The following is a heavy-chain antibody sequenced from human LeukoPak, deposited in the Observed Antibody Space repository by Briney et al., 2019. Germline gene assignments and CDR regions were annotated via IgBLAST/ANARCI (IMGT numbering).Heavy chain of an antibody. J-gene: IGHJ5*02. Sequence: SETLSLTCTVSGGSISSYYWSWIRQPAGKGLEWIGRIYTSGSTNYNPSLKSRVTMSVDTSKNQFSLKLSSVTAADTAVYYCARVVSLYCSSTSCYGLDPWGQGTLVTVSS. D-gene: IGHD2-2*01. CDR3: ARVVSLYCSSTSCYGLDP. CDR1: GGSISSYY. CDR2: IYTSGST. V-gene: IGHV4-4*07.